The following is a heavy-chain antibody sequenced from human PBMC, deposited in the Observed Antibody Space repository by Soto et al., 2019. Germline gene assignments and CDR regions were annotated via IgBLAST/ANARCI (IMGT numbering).Heavy chain of an antibody. D-gene: IGHD6-13*01. V-gene: IGHV1-3*05. CDR3: ARVKQQLVPFYWFGP. J-gene: IGHJ5*02. Sequence: QVQLVQSGAEEKKPGASVKVSCKASGYTFTSYAMHWVRQAPGQRLEWMGWINAGNGNTKYSQKFQGRVTITRDTPARTAYMELSSRRSAVTAVYDCARVKQQLVPFYWFGPWGQGTLVTVSS. CDR1: GYTFTSYA. CDR2: INAGNGNT.